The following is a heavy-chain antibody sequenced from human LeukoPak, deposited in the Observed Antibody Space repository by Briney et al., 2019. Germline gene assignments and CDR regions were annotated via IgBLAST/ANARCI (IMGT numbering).Heavy chain of an antibody. V-gene: IGHV3-74*01. Sequence: GGSLRLSCAASGFTFSSTWMHWFRQGAGKGLVWVSRITSDGRTTIYADSVKGRFTISRDNAKNTLYLQMNSLRAEDTAVYYCARDRYYVPDYWGQGTLVTVSS. CDR1: GFTFSSTW. CDR3: ARDRYYVPDY. D-gene: IGHD3-10*02. CDR2: ITSDGRTT. J-gene: IGHJ4*02.